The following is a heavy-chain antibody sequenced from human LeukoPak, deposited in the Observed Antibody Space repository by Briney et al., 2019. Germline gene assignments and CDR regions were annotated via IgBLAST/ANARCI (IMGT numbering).Heavy chain of an antibody. CDR1: GGTFSSYA. J-gene: IGHJ4*02. D-gene: IGHD5-12*01. CDR2: IIPIFGTA. V-gene: IGHV1-69*13. Sequence: SVKVSCTASGGTFSSYAISWVRQAPGQGLEWMGGIIPIFGTANYAQKFQGRVTITADESTSTAYMELSSLRSEDTAVYYCARYSGYDSNSPIDYWGQGTLVTVSS. CDR3: ARYSGYDSNSPIDY.